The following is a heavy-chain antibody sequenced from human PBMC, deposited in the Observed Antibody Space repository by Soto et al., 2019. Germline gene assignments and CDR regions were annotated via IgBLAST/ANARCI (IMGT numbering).Heavy chain of an antibody. CDR3: ARGRGPFWFDP. J-gene: IGHJ5*02. Sequence: EVQLVESGGGLVQPGGSLRLSCAASGFTFSSYDMHWVRQATGKGLEWVSAIGTAGDTYYPGSVKGRFTISRENAKNSLYLQMNSLIAEDTAVYYCARGRGPFWFDPWGQGTLVTVSS. V-gene: IGHV3-13*01. CDR1: GFTFSSYD. D-gene: IGHD3-10*01. CDR2: IGTAGDT.